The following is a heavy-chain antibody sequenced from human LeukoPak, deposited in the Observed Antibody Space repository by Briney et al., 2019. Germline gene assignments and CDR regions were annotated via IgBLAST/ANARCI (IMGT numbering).Heavy chain of an antibody. Sequence: GASVKVSCKASGYTFTSYGISWVRQAPGQGLEWMGWISAYNGNTNYAQKLQGRVTMTTDTSTSTAYMELRSLRSDDTAVYYCARPLYDYVWGSYRSISDAFDIWGQGTMVTVSS. V-gene: IGHV1-18*04. CDR1: GYTFTSYG. CDR2: ISAYNGNT. J-gene: IGHJ3*02. D-gene: IGHD3-16*02. CDR3: ARPLYDYVWGSYRSISDAFDI.